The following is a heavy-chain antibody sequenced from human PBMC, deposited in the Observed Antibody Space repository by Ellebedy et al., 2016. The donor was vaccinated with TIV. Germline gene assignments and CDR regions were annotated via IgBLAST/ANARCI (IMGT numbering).Heavy chain of an antibody. CDR1: GFTFSDYC. V-gene: IGHV3-11*01. J-gene: IGHJ5*02. D-gene: IGHD2-2*01. CDR2: ISNSDSSI. Sequence: GESLKISCAASGFTFSDYCMTWIRQAPGKGLEWVSYISNSDSSIFYADSVRGRFTISRDNAKNLLYLQMKSLRAEDTAAYYCARDARFIDHQHNWFDPWGQGTLVTVSS. CDR3: ARDARFIDHQHNWFDP.